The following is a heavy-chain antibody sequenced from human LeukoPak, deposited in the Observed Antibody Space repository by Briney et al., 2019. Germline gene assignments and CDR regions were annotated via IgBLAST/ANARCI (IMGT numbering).Heavy chain of an antibody. CDR3: AKDQAGAVAAYYFDY. J-gene: IGHJ4*02. D-gene: IGHD6-19*01. Sequence: GGSLRLSCAASGFTFSSYGMHWVRQAPGKGLEWVAVISYDGSNKYYADSVKGRFTITRDNSKNTLYLQMNSLRAEDTAVYYCAKDQAGAVAAYYFDYWGQGTLVTVSS. CDR1: GFTFSSYG. V-gene: IGHV3-30*18. CDR2: ISYDGSNK.